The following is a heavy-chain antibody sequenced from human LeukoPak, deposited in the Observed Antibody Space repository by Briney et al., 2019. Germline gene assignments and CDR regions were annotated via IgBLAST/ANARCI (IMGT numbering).Heavy chain of an antibody. CDR2: ISAYNGNT. CDR1: GYTFTSYG. Sequence: ASVKVSSKASGYTFTSYGISWVRQAPGQGLEWMGWISAYNGNTNYAQKLQGRVTMTTDTSTSTAYMELRSLRSDDTAVYYCARAGPPYYYDSSGYPNWFDPWGQGTLVTVSS. CDR3: ARAGPPYYYDSSGYPNWFDP. V-gene: IGHV1-18*01. J-gene: IGHJ5*02. D-gene: IGHD3-22*01.